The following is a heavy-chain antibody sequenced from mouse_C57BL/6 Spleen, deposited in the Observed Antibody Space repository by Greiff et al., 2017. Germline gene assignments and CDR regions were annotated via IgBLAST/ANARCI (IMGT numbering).Heavy chain of an antibody. J-gene: IGHJ3*01. V-gene: IGHV3-6*01. D-gene: IGHD2-3*01. CDR2: ISYDGSN. CDR1: GYSITSGYY. Sequence: QQSGPGLVKPSQSLSLSCSVTGYSITSGYYWNWIRQFPGNKLEWMCYISYDGSNNYNPSLKNRISFTRDTSKNQFFLKLNSVTTEDTATYYCAREVFYDGRAYWGQGTLVTVSA. CDR3: AREVFYDGRAY.